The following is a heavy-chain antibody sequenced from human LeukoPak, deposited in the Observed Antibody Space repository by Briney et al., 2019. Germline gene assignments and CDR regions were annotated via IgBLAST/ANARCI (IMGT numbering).Heavy chain of an antibody. V-gene: IGHV3-23*01. CDR1: GFTFSSYA. CDR3: AKDQMVTTSSYDY. Sequence: QSGGSLRLSCAASGFTFSSYAMSWVRQAPGKGLEWVSAISGSGGSTYYADSVKGRFTISRDNSKNTLYLQMNSLRAEDTAAYYCAKDQMVTTSSYDYWGQGTLVTVSS. D-gene: IGHD4-17*01. CDR2: ISGSGGST. J-gene: IGHJ4*02.